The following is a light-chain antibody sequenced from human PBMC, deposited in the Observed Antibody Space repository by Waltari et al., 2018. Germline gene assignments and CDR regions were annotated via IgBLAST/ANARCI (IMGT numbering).Light chain of an antibody. CDR3: QQYNSHPRT. CDR1: QDISNY. Sequence: EIQMTTSPSSLSASVGHRVTITCRESQDISNYLAWVQQKPGKAPKSLIYAASNLQSGVPSRFSGSGSGTDFTLIISSLQPEDLATYYCQQYNSHPRTFGQGTKLEIK. J-gene: IGKJ2*01. V-gene: IGKV1-16*01. CDR2: AAS.